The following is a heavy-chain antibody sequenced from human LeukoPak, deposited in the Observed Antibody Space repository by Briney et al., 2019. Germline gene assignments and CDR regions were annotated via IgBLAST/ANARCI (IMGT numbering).Heavy chain of an antibody. Sequence: GGSLRLSCAASGFTVSSNYMSWVRQAPGKGLEWVSVIYSGGSTYYADSVKGRFTISRDNSKNTLYLQMNSLRAEDTAVYYCASDPVGYAFDIWGQGTMVTVSS. CDR1: GFTVSSNY. CDR2: IYSGGST. D-gene: IGHD3-10*01. CDR3: ASDPVGYAFDI. V-gene: IGHV3-66*02. J-gene: IGHJ3*02.